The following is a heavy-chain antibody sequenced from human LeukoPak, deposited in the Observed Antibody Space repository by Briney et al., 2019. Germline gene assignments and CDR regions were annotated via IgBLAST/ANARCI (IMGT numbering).Heavy chain of an antibody. CDR3: ARVLSFPNSYDSSGYYYLDAFDI. D-gene: IGHD3-22*01. CDR1: GYTFTGYY. Sequence: GASVKVSCRASGYTFTGYYMHWVRQAPGQGLEWMGWINPNSGGINYAQKFQGRVTMTRDTSISTAYMELSRLRSDDTAVYYCARVLSFPNSYDSSGYYYLDAFDIWGQGTMVTVSS. V-gene: IGHV1-2*02. CDR2: INPNSGGI. J-gene: IGHJ3*02.